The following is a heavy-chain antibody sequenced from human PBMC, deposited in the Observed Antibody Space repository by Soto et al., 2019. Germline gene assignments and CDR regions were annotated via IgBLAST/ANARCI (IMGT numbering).Heavy chain of an antibody. V-gene: IGHV1-3*01. J-gene: IGHJ3*02. CDR3: ARTDIVVVPAAPRAFDI. CDR2: INAGNGNT. D-gene: IGHD2-2*01. Sequence: ASVKVSCKASGYTFTSYAMHWVRQAPGQRLEWMGWINAGNGNTKYSQKFQGRVTITRDTSASTAYMELSSLRSEDTAVYYCARTDIVVVPAAPRAFDIWGQGTMVTVSS. CDR1: GYTFTSYA.